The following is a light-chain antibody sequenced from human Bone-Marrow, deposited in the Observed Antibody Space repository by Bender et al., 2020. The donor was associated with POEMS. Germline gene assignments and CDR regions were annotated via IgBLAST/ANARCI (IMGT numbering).Light chain of an antibody. V-gene: IGLV2-14*03. CDR3: SSYTSTTTHV. CDR2: DVN. Sequence: QSALTQPASVSGSPGQSITISCTGTSSDITGHKYVSWYQQHPGKAPKLMIYDVNRRPAGVSNRFSGSTSGDTASLTISGLQAEDEADYYCSSYTSTTTHVFGTGTKVTVL. CDR1: SSDITGHKY. J-gene: IGLJ1*01.